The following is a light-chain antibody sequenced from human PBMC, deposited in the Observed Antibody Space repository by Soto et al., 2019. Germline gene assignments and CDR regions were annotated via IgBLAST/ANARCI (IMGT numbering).Light chain of an antibody. CDR2: GAS. J-gene: IGKJ1*01. V-gene: IGKV3-20*01. CDR1: QSVSSSY. CDR3: QQWGT. Sequence: EIVLTQSPGTLSLSPGERATLSCRASQSVSSSYLAWYQQKPGQAPRLLIYGASSRATGIPDRFSGSGSGTDFTLTISRLEPEDFAVYYCQQWGTFGQGTEVEIK.